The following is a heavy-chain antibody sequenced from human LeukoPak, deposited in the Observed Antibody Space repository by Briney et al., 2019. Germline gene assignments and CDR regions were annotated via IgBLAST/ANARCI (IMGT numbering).Heavy chain of an antibody. CDR1: GGSISSGGYY. Sequence: SQTLSLTCTVSGGSISSGGYYWSWIRQHPGKGLEWIGYIYYSGSTYYNPSLKSRVTISVDTSKNQFSLKLSSVTAADTAVYYCARAGIEAGYFDYWGQGTLVTVSS. CDR2: IYYSGST. V-gene: IGHV4-31*03. CDR3: ARAGIEAGYFDY. D-gene: IGHD6-25*01. J-gene: IGHJ4*02.